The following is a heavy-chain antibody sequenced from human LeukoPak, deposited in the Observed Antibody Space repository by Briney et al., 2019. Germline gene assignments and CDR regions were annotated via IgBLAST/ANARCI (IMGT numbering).Heavy chain of an antibody. CDR3: ARRSSGPAATKRNGVAFDI. D-gene: IGHD2-2*01. Sequence: SETLSLTCTVSGGSISSYYWSWIRQPPGKGLEWIGYIYYSGSTNYSPSLKSRVTISVDTSKNQFSLKLSSVTAADTAVYYCARRSSGPAATKRNGVAFDIWGQGTMVTVSS. CDR2: IYYSGST. CDR1: GGSISSYY. J-gene: IGHJ3*02. V-gene: IGHV4-59*08.